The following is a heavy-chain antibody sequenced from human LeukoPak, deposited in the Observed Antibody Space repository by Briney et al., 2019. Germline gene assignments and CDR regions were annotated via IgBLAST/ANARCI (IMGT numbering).Heavy chain of an antibody. Sequence: GGSLRLSCAASGFTFKNYGMHWIRQAPGKGLEWVAFISYDGNSKYYPDSVKGRFTISRDNAKNSLYLQMNSLRAEDTAVYYCAREDGYYMDVWGKGTTVTISS. CDR1: GFTFKNYG. CDR3: AREDGYYMDV. CDR2: ISYDGNSK. V-gene: IGHV3-30*03. J-gene: IGHJ6*03.